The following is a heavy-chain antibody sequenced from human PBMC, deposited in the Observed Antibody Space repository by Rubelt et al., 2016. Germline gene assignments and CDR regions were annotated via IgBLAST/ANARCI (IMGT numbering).Heavy chain of an antibody. J-gene: IGHJ4*02. CDR1: GYTFTGYY. CDR2: IDPNSGGT. D-gene: IGHD6-19*01. Sequence: QVQLVQSGAEVKKPGASVKISCKASGYTFTGYYMHWVRQAPGQGLEWMGWIDPNSGGTNYAQKFQGRVTMTRDTSISTAYMELSRLRSDDTAVYYCARDLYKGRRWLVAYWGQGTLVTVSS. CDR3: ARDLYKGRRWLVAY. V-gene: IGHV1-2*02.